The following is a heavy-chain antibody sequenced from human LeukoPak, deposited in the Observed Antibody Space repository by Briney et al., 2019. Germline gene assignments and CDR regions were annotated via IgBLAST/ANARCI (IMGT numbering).Heavy chain of an antibody. CDR2: INEDGTER. J-gene: IGHJ4*02. V-gene: IGHV3-7*01. Sequence: GESLRLSCGASGFTFNTYWVSWVRQAPGKGLEWVAKINEDGTERHHVDSVKGRFTISRDNAKNSLYLQMNSLRADDTAVYYCARAGQFGDPLWGQGTLVTVSS. D-gene: IGHD4-17*01. CDR1: GFTFNTYW. CDR3: ARAGQFGDPL.